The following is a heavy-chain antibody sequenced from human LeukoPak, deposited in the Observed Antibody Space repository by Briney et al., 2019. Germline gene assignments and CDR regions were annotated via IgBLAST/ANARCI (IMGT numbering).Heavy chain of an antibody. CDR2: INPSGGST. Sequence: ASVKVSCKASGYTFTSYYMHWVRQAPGQGLEWMGIINPSGGSTSYAQKFQGRVTMTRDTSTSTVYMELSRLTSDDTAMYYCARGSRWFGELEENWGQGTLVTVSS. V-gene: IGHV1-46*01. D-gene: IGHD3-10*01. CDR1: GYTFTSYY. CDR3: ARGSRWFGELEEN. J-gene: IGHJ4*02.